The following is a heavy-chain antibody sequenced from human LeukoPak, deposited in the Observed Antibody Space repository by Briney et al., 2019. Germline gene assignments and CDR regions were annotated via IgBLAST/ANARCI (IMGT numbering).Heavy chain of an antibody. CDR1: GFTFTSYA. J-gene: IGHJ4*02. Sequence: GGSLRLSCAASGFTFTSYAMNWARQAPGKGLEWVSGISGSGGSTYYADSGKGRFSISRDNSKNTLYLQLNSLRVEDTAEYYCAKAHGGSYHSGIDWGQGTLVIVSS. D-gene: IGHD1-26*01. V-gene: IGHV3-23*01. CDR2: ISGSGGST. CDR3: AKAHGGSYHSGID.